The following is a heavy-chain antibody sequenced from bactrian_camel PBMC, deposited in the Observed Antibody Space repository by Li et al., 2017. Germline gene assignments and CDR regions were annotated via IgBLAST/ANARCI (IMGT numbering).Heavy chain of an antibody. Sequence: VQLVESGGGSVQAGGSMRLSCAVSGYSSSMYCMAWFRQIPGQEREGVAAIRSDGETRYEDSVKGRFTISRDSAKNTLSLQMNSLTPEDTAMYYCAAESATPCVADGIWIEYDYNYWGQGTQVTVS. CDR1: GYSSSMYC. CDR3: AAESATPCVADGIWIEYDYNY. V-gene: IGHV3S53*01. CDR2: IRSDGET. J-gene: IGHJ4*01. D-gene: IGHD6*01.